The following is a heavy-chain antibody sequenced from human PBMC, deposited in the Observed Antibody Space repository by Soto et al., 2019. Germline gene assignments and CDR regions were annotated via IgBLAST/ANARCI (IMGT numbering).Heavy chain of an antibody. CDR2: VNAGNGNT. V-gene: IGHV1-3*01. D-gene: IGHD3-22*01. Sequence: QVQLVQSGAEVKKPGASVKVSCKASGYTFTSYAMHWVRQAPGQRLEWMGWVNAGNGNTKYSQKFQGRVTITRNTSASTAYMELSSLRSEDTAVYYCARGCRGLYYYDSSGYNGAFDIWGQGTMVTVSS. J-gene: IGHJ3*02. CDR3: ARGCRGLYYYDSSGYNGAFDI. CDR1: GYTFTSYA.